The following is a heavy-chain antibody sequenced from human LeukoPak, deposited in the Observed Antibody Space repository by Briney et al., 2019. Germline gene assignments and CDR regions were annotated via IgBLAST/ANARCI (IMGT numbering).Heavy chain of an antibody. CDR1: GFTFDDYA. J-gene: IGHJ3*02. CDR2: ISWNSGSI. V-gene: IGHV3-9*01. Sequence: PGRSQRLSCAASGFTFDDYAMYWVRQSPGKGLEWVSGISWNSGSIGYEDSVKSRFTISRDNAKNSLYLQMNSLRAEDTALYYCANHCSSTSCYGAFDIWGQGTMVTVSS. CDR3: ANHCSSTSCYGAFDI. D-gene: IGHD2-2*01.